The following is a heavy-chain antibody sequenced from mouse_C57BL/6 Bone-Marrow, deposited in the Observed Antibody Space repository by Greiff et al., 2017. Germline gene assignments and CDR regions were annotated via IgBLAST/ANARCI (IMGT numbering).Heavy chain of an antibody. CDR2: ISSGGDYI. D-gene: IGHD1-2*01. CDR1: GFTFSSYA. V-gene: IGHV5-9-1*02. Sequence: EVKLMESGEGLVKPGGSLKLSCAASGFTFSSYAMSWVRQTPEKRLEWVAYISSGGDYIYYADTVKGRFTISRDNARNTLYLQMSSLKSEDTAMYYCTRDPNYGNYFDYWGQGTTLTVSS. J-gene: IGHJ2*01. CDR3: TRDPNYGNYFDY.